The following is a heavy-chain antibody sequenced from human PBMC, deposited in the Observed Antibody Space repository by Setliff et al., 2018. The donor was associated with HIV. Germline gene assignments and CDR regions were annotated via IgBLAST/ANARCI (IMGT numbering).Heavy chain of an antibody. CDR1: GYSISIGYY. D-gene: IGHD3-22*01. CDR3: ARSRTSSGYYGVTGYGMDV. Sequence: ETLSLTCAVSGYSISIGYYWGWIRQPPGKGLEWIGFIHHTGSTNYNPSLKSRVTISVATSKNQFSLKLNSVTTADTAVYYCARSRTSSGYYGVTGYGMDVWGKGTTVTVSS. V-gene: IGHV4-38-2*01. J-gene: IGHJ6*04. CDR2: IHHTGST.